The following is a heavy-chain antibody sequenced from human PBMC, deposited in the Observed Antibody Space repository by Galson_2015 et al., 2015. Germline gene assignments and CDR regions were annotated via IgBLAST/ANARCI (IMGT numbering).Heavy chain of an antibody. V-gene: IGHV3-30-3*01. D-gene: IGHD4-17*01. CDR3: ARDRGMSAVTTVIYWYFDL. Sequence: SLRLSCAAPGFTFPSHSIHWGPQAPGKGLGWVAVISYDGSTKYYADSVKGRFTISRDNSKNTLDLQMNSLRADDTAVYYCARDRGMSAVTTVIYWYFDLWGRGTLVTVSS. CDR2: ISYDGSTK. CDR1: GFTFPSHS. J-gene: IGHJ2*01.